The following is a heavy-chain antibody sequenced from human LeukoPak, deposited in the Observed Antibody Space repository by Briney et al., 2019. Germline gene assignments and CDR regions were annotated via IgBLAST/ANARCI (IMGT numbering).Heavy chain of an antibody. CDR2: INPNSGGT. Sequence: ASVKVSCKASGYTFTGYYMHWVRQAPGQGLEWMGWINPNSGGTNYAQKFQGRVTMTRDTSISTAYMELSRLRSDDTAVYYCARSYYNGSGSIYYYYMDVWGKGTTVTVSS. D-gene: IGHD3-10*01. J-gene: IGHJ6*03. V-gene: IGHV1-2*02. CDR1: GYTFTGYY. CDR3: ARSYYNGSGSIYYYYMDV.